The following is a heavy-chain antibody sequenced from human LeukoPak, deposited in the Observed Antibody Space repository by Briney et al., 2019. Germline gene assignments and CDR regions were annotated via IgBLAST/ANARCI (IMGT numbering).Heavy chain of an antibody. V-gene: IGHV4-4*07. Sequence: PSETLSLTCNVSGGSISSYCWSWIRQPAGKGLEWIGLIYTSGSTNYSPSLKSRVTMSIDTSKNQLSLKLRSVTAADTAVYYCARDPVAVTTYYRPRAHWFDPWGQGTLVTVSS. CDR1: GGSISSYC. CDR2: IYTSGST. CDR3: ARDPVAVTTYYRPRAHWFDP. J-gene: IGHJ5*02. D-gene: IGHD4-17*01.